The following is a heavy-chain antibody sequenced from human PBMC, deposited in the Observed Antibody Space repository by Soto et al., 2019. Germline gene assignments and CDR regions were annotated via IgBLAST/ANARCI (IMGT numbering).Heavy chain of an antibody. J-gene: IGHJ5*02. CDR2: IYYSGST. V-gene: IGHV4-39*01. CDR3: AAETYDILTGYGVWFDP. CDR1: GGSISSSSYY. D-gene: IGHD3-9*01. Sequence: SETLSLTWTVSGGSISSSSYYWGWIRQPPGKGLEWIGSIYYSGSTYYNPSLKSRVTISVDTSKNQFSLKLSSVTAADTAVYYCAAETYDILTGYGVWFDPWGQGTLVTVSS.